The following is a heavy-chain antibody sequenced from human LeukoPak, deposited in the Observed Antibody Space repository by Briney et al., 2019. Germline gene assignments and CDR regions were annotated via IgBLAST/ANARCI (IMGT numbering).Heavy chain of an antibody. D-gene: IGHD2-2*01. J-gene: IGHJ4*02. Sequence: GGSLRLSCAASGFPFTIYAMSWVRQAPGKGLEWVAVIWYDGSNKYYADSVKGRFTISRDNSKNTLYLQMNSLRAEDTAVYYCAREGAYCSSTSCYFDYWGQGTLVTVSS. V-gene: IGHV3-33*08. CDR1: GFPFTIYA. CDR3: AREGAYCSSTSCYFDY. CDR2: IWYDGSNK.